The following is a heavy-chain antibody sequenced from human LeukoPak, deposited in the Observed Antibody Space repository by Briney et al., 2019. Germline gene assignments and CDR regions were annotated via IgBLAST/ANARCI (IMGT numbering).Heavy chain of an antibody. D-gene: IGHD6-19*01. CDR2: ISGSGGST. V-gene: IGHV3-23*01. CDR1: GFTFSNYA. Sequence: QAGGSLRLSCAASGFTFSNYAMSWVRQAPGKGLEWVSAISGSGGSTYYADSVKGRFTISRDNSKNMLYLQMNSLRAEDTAVYYCAKDSSGWYRDYFDYWGQGTLVTVSS. J-gene: IGHJ4*02. CDR3: AKDSSGWYRDYFDY.